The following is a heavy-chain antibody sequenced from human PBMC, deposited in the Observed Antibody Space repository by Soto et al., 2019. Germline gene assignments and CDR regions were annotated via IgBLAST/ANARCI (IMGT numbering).Heavy chain of an antibody. V-gene: IGHV2-5*01. J-gene: IGHJ4*02. D-gene: IGHD3-16*01. CDR3: AHRGGATVGLYYFDY. CDR2: IYWHDDK. Sequence: SGPTLVNPTHTLTLTCTFSGFSLSTTGVGVSWIRQPPGKALEWLALIYWHDDKRYSPSLKSRLTITKDTSKNQVVLTMTNVDAVYTATYYCAHRGGATVGLYYFDYWGQGALVTVSS. CDR1: GFSLSTTGVG.